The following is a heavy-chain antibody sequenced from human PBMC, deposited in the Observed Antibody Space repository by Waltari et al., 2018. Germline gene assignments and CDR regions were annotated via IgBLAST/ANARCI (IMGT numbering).Heavy chain of an antibody. CDR1: GGSISSSY. V-gene: IGHV4-59*01. D-gene: IGHD3-16*01. CDR3: ARVLRSAWGVWFDP. Sequence: QVQLQESGPGLVKPSETLSLTCTVSGGSISSSYWSWIRQPPGKGLEWIGYIYSSGSSNYNPSRKSRVTISVDTSKNQFALKLNSVTAADTAVYYCARVLRSAWGVWFDPWGPGTLVIVSS. CDR2: IYSSGSS. J-gene: IGHJ5*02.